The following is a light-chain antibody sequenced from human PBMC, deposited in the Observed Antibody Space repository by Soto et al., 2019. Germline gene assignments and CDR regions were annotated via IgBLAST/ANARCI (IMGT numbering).Light chain of an antibody. J-gene: IGKJ1*01. CDR3: QHHSNCPRP. CDR1: QSVSTY. Sequence: EIVLTQSPATLSLSPGDRATLSCRASQSVSTYLAWYQQKPGQAPRLLMYGASTRATGIPARFSGSGSGTDFTLTITTLEPEDFPVYYCQHHSNCPRPFAQGTKVQI. V-gene: IGKV3-11*01. CDR2: GAS.